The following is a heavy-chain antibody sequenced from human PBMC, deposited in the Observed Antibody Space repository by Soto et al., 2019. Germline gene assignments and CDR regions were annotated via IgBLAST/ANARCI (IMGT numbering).Heavy chain of an antibody. CDR3: AKDQYSGGWELPVDY. CDR2: ISYDGSNK. CDR1: GFTFSSYG. V-gene: IGHV3-30*18. J-gene: IGHJ4*02. Sequence: QVQLVESGGGVVQPGRSLRLSCAASGFTFSSYGMHWVRQAPGKGLEWVAVISYDGSNKYYADPVKGRFTISRDNSKNTLYLQMNSLRAEDTAVYYCAKDQYSGGWELPVDYWGQGSLVTFSS. D-gene: IGHD1-26*01.